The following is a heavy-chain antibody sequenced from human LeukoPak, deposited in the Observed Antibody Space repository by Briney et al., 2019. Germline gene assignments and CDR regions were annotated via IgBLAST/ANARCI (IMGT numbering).Heavy chain of an antibody. J-gene: IGHJ6*02. D-gene: IGHD4-11*01. CDR3: ATTGPGYYYGMDV. V-gene: IGHV4-39*01. Sequence: SETLSLTCSVSGGSISSSGHYWGWIRQPPEKGLEWIGSIHHSGNTYYNPSLKSRVTMSVDTSKSQFSLKLSSVTAADTAVYYCATTGPGYYYGMDVWGQGTTVTVSS. CDR2: IHHSGNT. CDR1: GGSISSSGHY.